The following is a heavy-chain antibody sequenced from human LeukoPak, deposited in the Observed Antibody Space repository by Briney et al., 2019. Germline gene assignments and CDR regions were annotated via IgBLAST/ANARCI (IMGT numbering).Heavy chain of an antibody. D-gene: IGHD3-10*01. V-gene: IGHV3-48*01. CDR3: ARSSYYYGSALHWDFDY. Sequence: GGSLRLSCAASGFTFSSYSMNWVRQAPGKGLEWVSYISISRSTIYYADSVKGRFTISRDNAKNSLYLQMNSLRAEDTAVYYCARSSYYYGSALHWDFDYWGQGSLVTVSS. J-gene: IGHJ4*02. CDR2: ISISRSTI. CDR1: GFTFSSYS.